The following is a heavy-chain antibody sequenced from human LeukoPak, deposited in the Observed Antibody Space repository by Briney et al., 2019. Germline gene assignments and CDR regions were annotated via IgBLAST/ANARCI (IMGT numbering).Heavy chain of an antibody. CDR3: ARSDEGYRFDY. Sequence: PSETLSLTCTVSGGSISSSDYYRGWIRQPPGRGLEWIGNIYYTGSTYYNPSLKSRVTISMDTSQNQFSLKLSSVTAADTAVYYCARSDEGYRFDYWGQGTLLTVSS. J-gene: IGHJ4*02. CDR2: IYYTGST. V-gene: IGHV4-39*01. CDR1: GGSISSSDYY. D-gene: IGHD5-24*01.